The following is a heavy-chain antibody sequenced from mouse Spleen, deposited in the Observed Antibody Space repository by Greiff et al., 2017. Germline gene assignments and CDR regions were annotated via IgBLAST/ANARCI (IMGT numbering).Heavy chain of an antibody. CDR2: ISNGGST. Sequence: EVMLVESGGGLVQPGGSLKLSCATSGFTFSDYYMYWVRQTPEKRLEWVAYISNGGSTYYPDTVKDRFTISRDNAKNTLYLQMSSLRSEDTALYYCARRGFLEAMDYWGQGTSVTVSS. J-gene: IGHJ4*01. V-gene: IGHV5-12*02. CDR3: ARRGFLEAMDY. CDR1: GFTFSDYY.